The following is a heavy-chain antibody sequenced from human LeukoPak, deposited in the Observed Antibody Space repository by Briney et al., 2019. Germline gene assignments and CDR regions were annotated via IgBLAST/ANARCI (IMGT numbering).Heavy chain of an antibody. V-gene: IGHV4-38-2*02. CDR3: ARVPYSSSWYGYYYYYYMDV. CDR2: IYHSGST. J-gene: IGHJ6*03. CDR1: GYSISSGYY. Sequence: SETLSLTCTVSGYSISSGYYWGWSRQPPRKGLEWIGSIYHSGSTYYNPSLKSRVTISVDTSKNQFSLKLSSVTAADTAVYYCARVPYSSSWYGYYYYYYMDVWGKGTTVTVSS. D-gene: IGHD6-13*01.